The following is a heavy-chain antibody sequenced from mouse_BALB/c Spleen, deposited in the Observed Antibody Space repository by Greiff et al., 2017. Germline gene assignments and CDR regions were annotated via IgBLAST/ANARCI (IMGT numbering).Heavy chain of an antibody. CDR3: SRSAYYGNSYAMND. CDR1: GYAFTSYN. D-gene: IGHD2-10*01. V-gene: IGHV1S135*01. J-gene: IGHJ4*01. Sequence: VQLQQSGPELVKPGASVKVSCKASGYAFTSYNMYWVKQSHGKSLEWIGYIDPYNGGTSYIQKFKGKSTLTVDKSSSTAYMHLNSLTSEDSAVYYCSRSAYYGNSYAMNDWGQGTSVTVSS. CDR2: IDPYNGGT.